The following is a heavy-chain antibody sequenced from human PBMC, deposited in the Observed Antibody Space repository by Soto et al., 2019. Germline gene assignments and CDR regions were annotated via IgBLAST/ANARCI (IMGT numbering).Heavy chain of an antibody. J-gene: IGHJ3*02. V-gene: IGHV4-34*01. CDR3: ARVERGTATTVVDAFDI. Sequence: QVQLQQWGAGLFKPSETLSLTCAVYGGFVTSGSYYWSWIRQPPGKGLEWIGEMSHSGGTHFNPSLKSRVTIWVDTSKNQFTLKMRSVTAADTALYYCARVERGTATTVVDAFDIWGPGTMVTVSS. D-gene: IGHD1-1*01. CDR2: MSHSGGT. CDR1: GGFVTSGSYY.